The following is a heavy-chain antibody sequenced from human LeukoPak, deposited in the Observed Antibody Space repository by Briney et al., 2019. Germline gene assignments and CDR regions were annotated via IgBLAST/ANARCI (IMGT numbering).Heavy chain of an antibody. CDR2: ISGSGGST. CDR3: AKGGRITIFGVVNSSGYFQH. D-gene: IGHD3-3*01. V-gene: IGHV3-23*01. CDR1: GFTFSSYA. J-gene: IGHJ1*01. Sequence: QSGGSLRLSCAASGFTFSSYAMSWVRQAPGKGLEWVSAISGSGGSTYYADSVKGRFTISRDNSKNTLYLQMNSLRAEDTAVYYCAKGGRITIFGVVNSSGYFQHWGQGTLVTVSS.